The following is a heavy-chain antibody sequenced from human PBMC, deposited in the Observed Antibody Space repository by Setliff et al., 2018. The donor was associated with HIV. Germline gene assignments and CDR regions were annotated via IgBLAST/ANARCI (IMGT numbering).Heavy chain of an antibody. CDR3: ARPGSSSYYYAMDV. Sequence: SETLSLTCSFSGGSISGHYWSWIRQTPGKGLEWIATIYTTERISYNPSLRSRVTRSVETSQNLFSLRLRSVTAADTGVYYCARPGSSSYYYAMDVWGLGTTVTVSS. J-gene: IGHJ6*02. V-gene: IGHV4-59*11. CDR1: GGSISGHY. CDR2: IYTTERI. D-gene: IGHD3-10*01.